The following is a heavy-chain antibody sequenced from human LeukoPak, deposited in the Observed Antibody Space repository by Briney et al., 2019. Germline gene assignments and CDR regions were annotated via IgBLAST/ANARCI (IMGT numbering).Heavy chain of an antibody. Sequence: GGSLRLSCAASGFTVSSNYMSWVRQAPGKGLEWVSRINSDGSTTTYADSVKGRFTISRDNARNTLYLQMNSLRAEGTAVYYCVRNFDYWGQGNLVTVSS. V-gene: IGHV3-74*01. J-gene: IGHJ4*02. CDR3: VRNFDY. CDR2: INSDGSTT. CDR1: GFTVSSNY.